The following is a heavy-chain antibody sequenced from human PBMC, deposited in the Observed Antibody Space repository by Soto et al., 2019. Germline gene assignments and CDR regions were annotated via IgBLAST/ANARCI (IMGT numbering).Heavy chain of an antibody. CDR1: GFAVSTYA. D-gene: IGHD2-15*01. V-gene: IGHV3-23*01. J-gene: IGHJ4*02. CDR3: ASQRPCGGGSCFSLRSFDR. Sequence: EVQLFESGGGLVQPGGSLRLSCAASGFAVSTYAMSWVRKTPGKGLEWVSTITGGGGSTYYADAVKGRFTISRDNFRNTLDLQMSSLRAEDSAVYSCASQRPCGGGSCFSLRSFDRWGQGTVVTVSS. CDR2: ITGGGGST.